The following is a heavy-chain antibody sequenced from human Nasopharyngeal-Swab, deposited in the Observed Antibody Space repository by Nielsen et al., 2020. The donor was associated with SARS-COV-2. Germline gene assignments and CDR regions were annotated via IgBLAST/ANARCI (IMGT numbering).Heavy chain of an antibody. CDR1: GFSFSGSY. D-gene: IGHD1-26*01. Sequence: SETLSLTFSVSGFSFSGSYWRWIRQPPGDRLEWIGYINTIGVTKYNPSLNSRVSMSVDATRNQLSLNLWSMTAADTAMYFCARISLPQIVGATNPVDYWGQGTLVTVSA. CDR3: ARISLPQIVGATNPVDY. J-gene: IGHJ4*02. CDR2: INTIGVT. V-gene: IGHV4-59*03.